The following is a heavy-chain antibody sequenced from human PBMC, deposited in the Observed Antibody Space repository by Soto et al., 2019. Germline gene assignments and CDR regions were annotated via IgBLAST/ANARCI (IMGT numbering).Heavy chain of an antibody. CDR1: GGTFSSYA. V-gene: IGHV1-69*13. CDR3: ARGPEEAYYYSSGYSDAFDI. CDR2: IIPIFGTA. J-gene: IGHJ3*02. D-gene: IGHD3-22*01. Sequence: ASVKVSCKASGGTFSSYAISWVRQAPGQGLEWMGGIIPIFGTANYAQKFQGRVTITADESTSTAYMELSSLRSEDTAVYYCARGPEEAYYYSSGYSDAFDIWGQGTMVTVSS.